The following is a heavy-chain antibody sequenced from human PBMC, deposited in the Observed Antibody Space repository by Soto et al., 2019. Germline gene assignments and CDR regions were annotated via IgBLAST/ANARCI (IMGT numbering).Heavy chain of an antibody. D-gene: IGHD3-22*01. CDR2: IYGDDDK. Sequence: QITLKESGPTLVKPTQTLTLTCTFSGFSLSTSRVAVGWIRQPPGKALEWLALIYGDDDKRYSQSLKSRLTITKDTSKKQVVLTMSNVDTVDTATYYCARDSSGYYGFDYWGQGTLVTVSS. V-gene: IGHV2-5*02. CDR1: GFSLSTSRVA. CDR3: ARDSSGYYGFDY. J-gene: IGHJ4*02.